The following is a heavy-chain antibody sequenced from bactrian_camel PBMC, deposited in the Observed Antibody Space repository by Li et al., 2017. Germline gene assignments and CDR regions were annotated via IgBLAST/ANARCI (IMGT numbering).Heavy chain of an antibody. Sequence: HVQLVESGGGSVQAGGSLRLSCTISGGSFGATDMGWYRQTPDNLCELVSSISSTGGEYYEDSVKGRFTISRDNAKNTVYLQMNSLKSEDTALYYCATDRPGGGGWPSDFLYWGQGTQVTVS. J-gene: IGHJ6*01. CDR1: GGSFGATD. D-gene: IGHD6*01. CDR2: ISSTGGE. CDR3: ATDRPGGGGWPSDFLY. V-gene: IGHV3S53*01.